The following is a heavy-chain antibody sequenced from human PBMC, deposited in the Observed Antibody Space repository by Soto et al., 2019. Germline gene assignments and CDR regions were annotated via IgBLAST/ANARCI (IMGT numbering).Heavy chain of an antibody. CDR2: IQSKTDGATT. D-gene: IGHD3-10*01. CDR3: TTSNYYESGTYPQAPFDY. V-gene: IGHV3-15*07. Sequence: EVHLLESGGGLVKPGGSLRLSCAASGFTFTNAWMTWIRQVPGKGLEWVGRIQSKTDGATTDHAAHVKGRFTISRDDSKNTLYLDMNSLTTEDTDLYYCTTSNYYESGTYPQAPFDYWGPGTLVTVSS. J-gene: IGHJ4*02. CDR1: GFTFTNAW.